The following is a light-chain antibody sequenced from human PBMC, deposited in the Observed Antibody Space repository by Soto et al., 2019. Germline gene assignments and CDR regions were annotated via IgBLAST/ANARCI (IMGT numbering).Light chain of an antibody. J-gene: IGKJ2*01. CDR1: ETINSN. CDR3: QQRSSWPPYT. Sequence: EIVLMPSPGTLSLSPGERAILSWRAIETINSNSIAWYQQKPGQAPRLLIYDASSRATGIPARFTGSGSGTDFTLTISSLEPEDFAVYYCQQRSSWPPYTFGQGTKVDIK. CDR2: DAS. V-gene: IGKV3-11*01.